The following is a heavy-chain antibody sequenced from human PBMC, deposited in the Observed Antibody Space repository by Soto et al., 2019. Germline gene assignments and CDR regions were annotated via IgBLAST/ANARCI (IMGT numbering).Heavy chain of an antibody. CDR2: ISAYNGNT. V-gene: IGHV1-18*01. J-gene: IGHJ4*02. Sequence: GASVKVSCKASGYTFTSYGISWVRQAPGQGLEWMGWISAYNGNTNYAQKLQGRVTMTTDTSTSTAYMELRSLRSDDTAVYYCARAQPAYSSSWSGDGYFDYWGQGNLVTVSS. D-gene: IGHD6-13*01. CDR3: ARAQPAYSSSWSGDGYFDY. CDR1: GYTFTSYG.